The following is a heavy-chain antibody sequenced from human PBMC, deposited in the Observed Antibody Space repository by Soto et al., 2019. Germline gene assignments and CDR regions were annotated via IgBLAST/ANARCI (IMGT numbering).Heavy chain of an antibody. Sequence: GESLKISCQGSGYTFANYWISGVRQMPGKGLEWMGRFNPSDSYADYNPSFQGHVTISADKSISTAYVQWSSLKASDTAMYFCARHPYIGGLDVWGQGTAVTVSS. CDR1: GYTFANYW. CDR2: FNPSDSYA. CDR3: ARHPYIGGLDV. V-gene: IGHV5-10-1*01. J-gene: IGHJ6*02. D-gene: IGHD2-15*01.